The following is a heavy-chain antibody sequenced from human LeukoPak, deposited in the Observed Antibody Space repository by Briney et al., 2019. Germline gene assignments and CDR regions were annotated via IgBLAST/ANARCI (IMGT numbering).Heavy chain of an antibody. CDR1: GFTFTTYP. CDR3: ANYQHWGSYREDAFDI. V-gene: IGHV3-23*01. Sequence: GGSLRLSCVASGFTFTTYPMTWVRQAPGKGLEWVSAISGSGGSTYYADSVKGRFTISRDNSKNTLYLQMNSLRAEDTAVYYCANYQHWGSYREDAFDIWGQGTMVTVSS. CDR2: ISGSGGST. D-gene: IGHD3-16*02. J-gene: IGHJ3*02.